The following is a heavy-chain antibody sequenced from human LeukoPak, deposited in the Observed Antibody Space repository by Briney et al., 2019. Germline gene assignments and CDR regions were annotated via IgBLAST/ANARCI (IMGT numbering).Heavy chain of an antibody. CDR1: GYTFSSYD. J-gene: IGHJ4*02. CDR3: ARGMGSGSYSAAYYFDY. V-gene: IGHV1-8*01. D-gene: IGHD3-22*01. Sequence: ASVTVSCKASGYTFSSYDINWVRQATGQGREWMGWMNPNSGNTGYAQKFQGRVTMTRNTSISTAYMELSSLRSEDTAVYSCARGMGSGSYSAAYYFDYWGQGTLVTVSS. CDR2: MNPNSGNT.